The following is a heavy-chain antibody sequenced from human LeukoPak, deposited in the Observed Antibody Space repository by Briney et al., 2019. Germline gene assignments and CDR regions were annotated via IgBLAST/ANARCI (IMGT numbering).Heavy chain of an antibody. CDR3: ARHCDSPGVVRGVYPIDY. CDR1: GGSISSSSYY. J-gene: IGHJ4*02. CDR2: IYYSGST. D-gene: IGHD3-10*01. V-gene: IGHV4-39*01. Sequence: SETLSLTCTVSGGSISSSSYYWGWIRQPPGKGLEWIGSIYYSGSTYYNPSLKSRVTISVDTSKNRFSLKLSSVTAADTAVYYWARHCDSPGVVRGVYPIDYWGQGTLVTVSS.